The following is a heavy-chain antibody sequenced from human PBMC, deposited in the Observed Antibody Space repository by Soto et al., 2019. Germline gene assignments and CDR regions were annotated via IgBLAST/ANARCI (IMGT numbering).Heavy chain of an antibody. CDR3: ARDLIEYGSSWYGDDY. CDR2: ISAYNGNT. J-gene: IGHJ4*02. D-gene: IGHD6-13*01. CDR1: GYTFTSYG. Sequence: QVQLVQSGAEVKKPGASVKVSCKASGYTFTSYGISWVRQAPGQGLEWMGWISAYNGNTNYAQKLQGRVTMTTDTSTITAYMELRSLRSDDTAVYYCARDLIEYGSSWYGDDYWGQGTLVTVSS. V-gene: IGHV1-18*01.